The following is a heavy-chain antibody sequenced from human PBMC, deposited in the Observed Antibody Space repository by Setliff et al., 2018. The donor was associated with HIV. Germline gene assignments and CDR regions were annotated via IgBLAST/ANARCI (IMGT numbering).Heavy chain of an antibody. CDR1: GGTFSNYA. Sequence: ASVKVSCKASGGTFSNYAISWVRQAPGQGLEWMGGIIPIFNTANYAQKFQGRVTITADESTSTAYMELSSLRSEDTAVYYCARIVRPSYYYYYYMDVWGKGTTVTVSS. J-gene: IGHJ6*03. D-gene: IGHD3-10*02. CDR3: ARIVRPSYYYYYYMDV. CDR2: IIPIFNTA. V-gene: IGHV1-69*13.